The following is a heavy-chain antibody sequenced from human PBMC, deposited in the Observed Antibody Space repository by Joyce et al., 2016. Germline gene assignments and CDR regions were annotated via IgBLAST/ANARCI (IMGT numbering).Heavy chain of an antibody. CDR3: ASRGL. J-gene: IGHJ4*02. V-gene: IGHV4-39*07. CDR1: GGSITSINDY. D-gene: IGHD3-10*01. Sequence: QLQLQESGPGLVKPSETLSLTCTVSGGSITSINDYWGWIRQPPGKGLECIGNIFYIAITYYNPSLKSRATLSLDASTNQFSLKLSSVTAADTAIYYCASRGLWGQGTLVTVSS. CDR2: IFYIAIT.